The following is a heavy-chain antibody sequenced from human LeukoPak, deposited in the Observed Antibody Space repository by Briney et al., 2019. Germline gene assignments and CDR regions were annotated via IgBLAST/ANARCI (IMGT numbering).Heavy chain of an antibody. V-gene: IGHV1-69*13. CDR3: ARGREGKSLRRAFDL. CDR2: IIPLFGTA. D-gene: IGHD4-17*01. Sequence: SVKVSCKASGGTFSSYAINWVRQAPGQGLEWMGGIIPLFGTANYAQKFQGRVTITADESTSIAYMELSSLRSEDTAVYYCARGREGKSLRRAFDLWGQGTMVTVSS. CDR1: GGTFSSYA. J-gene: IGHJ3*01.